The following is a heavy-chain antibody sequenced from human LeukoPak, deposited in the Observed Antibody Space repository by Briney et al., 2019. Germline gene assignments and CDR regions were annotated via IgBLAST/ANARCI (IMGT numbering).Heavy chain of an antibody. CDR1: GFTYSDYG. CDR3: VKGGSISHNWFDS. V-gene: IGHV3-30*02. D-gene: IGHD3-16*01. Sequence: GGSLTLSCAASGFTYSDYGMHWLRPAPGRGLEGVAYILNDGTREYSPDSVKGRLTISRDNSRNTLYLQMNSVRLEDTAIYYCVKGGSISHNWFDSWGQGTLVTVSS. CDR2: ILNDGTRE. J-gene: IGHJ5*01.